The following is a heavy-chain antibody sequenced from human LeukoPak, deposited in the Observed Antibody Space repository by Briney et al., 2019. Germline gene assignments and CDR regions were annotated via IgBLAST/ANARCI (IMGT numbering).Heavy chain of an antibody. CDR1: GLTGSHNY. V-gene: IGHV3-53*01. J-gene: IGHJ4*02. Sequence: GGSLRLSCAASGLTGSHNYVSWVRQAPGKGLEWVSAIHTSGDTCYADSVKGRFTISRDTSKNTLYLQINSLRAEDTAVYYCARDIYCTNTVCYFDSWGQGTLVTVSS. CDR2: IHTSGDT. D-gene: IGHD2-8*01. CDR3: ARDIYCTNTVCYFDS.